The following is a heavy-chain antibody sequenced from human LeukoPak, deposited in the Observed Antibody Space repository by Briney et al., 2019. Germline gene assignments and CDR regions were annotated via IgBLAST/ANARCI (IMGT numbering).Heavy chain of an antibody. J-gene: IGHJ5*02. D-gene: IGHD2-2*01. V-gene: IGHV5-51*01. Sequence: GESLKISCKASGYSFTTYWIGWVRQMPGEGLEWMGIIYPGDSDTKYSPSFQGQVTISADKSTSTAYLQWSSLKASDTAMYYCARHGGGYCRSTSCYLFDPWGQGTLVTVSS. CDR3: ARHGGGYCRSTSCYLFDP. CDR1: GYSFTTYW. CDR2: IYPGDSDT.